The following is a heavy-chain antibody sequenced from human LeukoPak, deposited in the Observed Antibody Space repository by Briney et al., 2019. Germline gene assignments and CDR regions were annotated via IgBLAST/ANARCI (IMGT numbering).Heavy chain of an antibody. CDR3: ARTTMVRGVIHWFDP. CDR1: GGSISSYY. CDR2: IYTSGST. V-gene: IGHV4-4*07. D-gene: IGHD3-10*01. Sequence: PSETLSLTCTVSGGSISSYYWSWIRQPAGKGLEWIGRIYTSGSTNYNPSLKSRVTMSVDTSKNQFSLKLSSVTAAETAVYYCARTTMVRGVIHWFDPWGQGTLVTVSS. J-gene: IGHJ5*02.